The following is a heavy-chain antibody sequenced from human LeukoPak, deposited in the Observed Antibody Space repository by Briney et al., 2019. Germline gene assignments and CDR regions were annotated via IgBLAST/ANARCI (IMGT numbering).Heavy chain of an antibody. CDR1: GFTFSSYA. V-gene: IGHV3-23*01. CDR3: AKGTQDYYYYLLY. D-gene: IGHD3-10*02. J-gene: IGHJ4*02. CDR2: INAAAGST. Sequence: GGSLRLSCAASGFTFSSYAMSWVRQAPGKGLEWVSTINAAAGSTYYADSVKDRFTISRDNSKNTLYLQMNSLRAEDTAVYYCAKGTQDYYYYLLYWGQGTLVTVSS.